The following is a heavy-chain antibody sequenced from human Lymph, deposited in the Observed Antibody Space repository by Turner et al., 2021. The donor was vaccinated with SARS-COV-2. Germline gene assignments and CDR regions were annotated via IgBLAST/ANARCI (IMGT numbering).Heavy chain of an antibody. CDR2: ISGSSGST. D-gene: IGHD3-10*01. CDR1: GFTFSSYA. CDR3: ARDFREGAFDF. J-gene: IGHJ3*01. Sequence: EVQLLGSGGGLVQPGGSLTLACAASGFTFSSYAMGGGRQAQGKGVEGVSSISGSSGSTYYADSVKVRITIYRYNSKNTLYLKMMSLGAEDTALYYCARDFREGAFDFWGQGTMVTISS. V-gene: IGHV3-23*01.